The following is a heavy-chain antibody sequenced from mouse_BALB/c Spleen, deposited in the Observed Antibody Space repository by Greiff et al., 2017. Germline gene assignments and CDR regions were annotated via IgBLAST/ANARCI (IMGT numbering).Heavy chain of an antibody. V-gene: IGHV3-8*02. CDR2: ISYSGST. CDR1: GDSITSGY. J-gene: IGHJ4*01. Sequence: EVQVVESGPSLVKPSQTLSLTCSVTGDSITSGYWNWIRKFPGNKLEYMGYISYSGSTYYNPSLKSRISITRDTSKNQYYLQLNSVTTEDTATYYCARSLHYYGYAMDYWGQGTSVTVSS. D-gene: IGHD1-2*01. CDR3: ARSLHYYGYAMDY.